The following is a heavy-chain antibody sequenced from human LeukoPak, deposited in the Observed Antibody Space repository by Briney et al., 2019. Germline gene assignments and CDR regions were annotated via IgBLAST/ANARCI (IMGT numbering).Heavy chain of an antibody. J-gene: IGHJ2*01. CDR2: IYYRGST. CDR3: ARRAVVVLSPEWYFDL. Sequence: PSETLSLTCSVSGDSIRSFYWSWIPQVPGKGLEGIGYIYYRGSTNSHPSLQSRVTISGDTSKNQFSLRLSSVTAAHTAVYYCARRAVVVLSPEWYFDLWGRGTPVTVSS. D-gene: IGHD2-15*01. CDR1: GDSIRSFY. V-gene: IGHV4-59*08.